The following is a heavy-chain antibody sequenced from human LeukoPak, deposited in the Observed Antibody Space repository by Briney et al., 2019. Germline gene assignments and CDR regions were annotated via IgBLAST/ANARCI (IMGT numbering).Heavy chain of an antibody. CDR1: GGSISSDSYY. Sequence: PSETLSLTCTVSGGSISSDSYYWSWIRQPPGKGLEWIGDMYYSGSTYYNPSLKSRVTISVDTSKNQFSLKLSSVTAADTAVYYCARHALKSSSPFDYWGQGTLVTVSS. V-gene: IGHV4-39*01. CDR3: ARHALKSSSPFDY. CDR2: MYYSGST. D-gene: IGHD6-6*01. J-gene: IGHJ4*02.